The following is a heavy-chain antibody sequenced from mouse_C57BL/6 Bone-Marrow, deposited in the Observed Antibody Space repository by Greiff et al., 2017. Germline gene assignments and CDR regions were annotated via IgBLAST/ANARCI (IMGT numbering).Heavy chain of an antibody. Sequence: QVQLLQPGAELVKPGASVKLSCKASGYTFTSYWMHWVKQRPGRGLEWIGRIDPNSGGTKYNEKFKSKATLSVDKPSSTAYMQLSSLTSEDSAVYYCARSTMVTYYCAKDYWGQGTSVTVSS. V-gene: IGHV1-72*01. CDR1: GYTFTSYW. J-gene: IGHJ4*01. CDR2: IDPNSGGT. CDR3: ARSTMVTYYCAKDY. D-gene: IGHD2-2*01.